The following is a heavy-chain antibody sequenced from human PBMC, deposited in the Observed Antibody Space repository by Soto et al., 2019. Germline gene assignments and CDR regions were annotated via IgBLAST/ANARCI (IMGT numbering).Heavy chain of an antibody. CDR2: IDPIDSYT. CDR1: GYSFTSYW. V-gene: IGHV5-10-1*01. J-gene: IGHJ6*02. D-gene: IGHD3-16*01. Sequence: PGESLKISCKGSGYSFTSYWISWVRQMPGKGLEWMGRIDPIDSYTNYSPSFQGPVTISADKSISTAYLQWSSLKASDTAMYYCARRAHMSRRGETFSYYYYGMDVWGQGTTVTVSS. CDR3: ARRAHMSRRGETFSYYYYGMDV.